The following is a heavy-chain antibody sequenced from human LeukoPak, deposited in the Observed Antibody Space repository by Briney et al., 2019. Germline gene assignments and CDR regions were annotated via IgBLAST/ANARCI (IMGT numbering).Heavy chain of an antibody. CDR2: INPNSGGT. V-gene: IGHV1-2*02. D-gene: IGHD5-12*01. Sequence: ASVKVSCKASGYTFTGYYMHWVRQAPGQGLEWMGWINPNSGGTNYAQKFQGRVTMTRDTSISTAYMELSRLRSDDTAVYYCARARRATTSYYMDVWGKGTTVTVSS. J-gene: IGHJ6*03. CDR1: GYTFTGYY. CDR3: ARARRATTSYYMDV.